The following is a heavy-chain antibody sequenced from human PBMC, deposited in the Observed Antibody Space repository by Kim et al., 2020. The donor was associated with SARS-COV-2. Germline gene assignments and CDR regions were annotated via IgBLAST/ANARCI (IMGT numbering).Heavy chain of an antibody. Sequence: SETLSLTCTVSGGSISSSSYYWDWIRQPPGKGLEWIGNIFYSGSTYYSPSLKSRGTISVDTSKNQFSLKLSSVTAADTAVYYCVRQRMGSGNYYYFDYWGQGSLVTVSS. V-gene: IGHV4-39*01. J-gene: IGHJ4*02. CDR1: GGSISSSSYY. CDR3: VRQRMGSGNYYYFDY. CDR2: IFYSGST. D-gene: IGHD3-10*01.